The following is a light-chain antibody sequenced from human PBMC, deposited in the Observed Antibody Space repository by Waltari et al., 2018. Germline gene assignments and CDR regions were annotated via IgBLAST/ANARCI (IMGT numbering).Light chain of an antibody. J-gene: IGKJ4*01. V-gene: IGKV3-20*01. Sequence: EIVLTQSPGTLSLSPGARATLSCRASQTVRTTYLAWYQQKPGQAPTLLIYGASSRATGIPDRFSGSGSGTDFSLTISSLEPEDFAVYYCQQYDISPLTFGGGTKVETK. CDR3: QQYDISPLT. CDR2: GAS. CDR1: QTVRTTY.